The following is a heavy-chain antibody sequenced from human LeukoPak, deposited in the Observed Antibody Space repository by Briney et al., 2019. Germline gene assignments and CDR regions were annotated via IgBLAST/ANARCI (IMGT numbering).Heavy chain of an antibody. V-gene: IGHV1-69*13. D-gene: IGHD5-24*01. J-gene: IGHJ4*02. CDR3: AREASLDPSEMATTLYYFDY. Sequence: GASVKVSCKASGGTFSSYAISWVRQAPGQGLEWMGGIIPIFGTANYAQKFQGRVTITADESTSTAYMELSSLRSEDTAVYYCAREASLDPSEMATTLYYFDYWGQGTLVTVSS. CDR2: IIPIFGTA. CDR1: GGTFSSYA.